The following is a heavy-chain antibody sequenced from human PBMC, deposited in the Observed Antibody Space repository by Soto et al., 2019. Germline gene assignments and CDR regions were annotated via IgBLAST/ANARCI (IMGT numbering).Heavy chain of an antibody. CDR3: ARSIGDGIYYYYGMDV. J-gene: IGHJ6*02. CDR2: IYYSGRT. CDR1: GGSISSGGYY. Sequence: QVQLQESGPGLVKPSQTLSLTCTVSGGSISSGGYYWSWIRQHPGKGLEWIGYIYYSGRTYYNPSLKSRVTISVDTSKNQFSLKLSSVTAADTAVYYCARSIGDGIYYYYGMDVWGQGTTVTVSS. V-gene: IGHV4-31*03. D-gene: IGHD4-17*01.